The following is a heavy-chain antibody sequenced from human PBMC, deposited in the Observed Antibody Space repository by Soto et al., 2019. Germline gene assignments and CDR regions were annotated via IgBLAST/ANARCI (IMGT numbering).Heavy chain of an antibody. Sequence: ELQLLQSGGGLAQPGTSLRLSCAASGFTFKYYAMTWVRQAPGKGLEWVSTISGSGDKIDYADSVKGRFRVSRDNSKDTLYLQMDSLRADDTALYYCARESKWYGGQYFQDWGQGTLVTVSS. CDR2: ISGSGDKI. V-gene: IGHV3-23*01. CDR1: GFTFKYYA. CDR3: ARESKWYGGQYFQD. J-gene: IGHJ1*01. D-gene: IGHD2-8*01.